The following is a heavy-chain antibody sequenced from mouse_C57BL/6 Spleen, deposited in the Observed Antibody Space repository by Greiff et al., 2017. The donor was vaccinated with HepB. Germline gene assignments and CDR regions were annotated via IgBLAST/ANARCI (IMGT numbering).Heavy chain of an antibody. CDR2: ISSGSSTF. J-gene: IGHJ3*01. CDR3: ARGGDGYYFLFAY. CDR1: GFTFSDYG. V-gene: IGHV5-17*01. D-gene: IGHD2-3*01. Sequence: EVQVVESGGGLVKPGGSLKLSCAASGFTFSDYGMHWVRQAPEKGLEWVAYISSGSSTFYYADTVKGRFTISRDNAKNTLFLQMTSLRSEDTAMYYCARGGDGYYFLFAYWGQGTLVTVSA.